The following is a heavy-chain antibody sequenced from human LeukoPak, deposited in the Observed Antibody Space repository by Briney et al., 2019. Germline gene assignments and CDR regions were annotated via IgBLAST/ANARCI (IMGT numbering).Heavy chain of an antibody. CDR2: IYPGDSDT. J-gene: IGHJ4*02. CDR3: ARQRYDSSGYYFAPRWYFDY. CDR1: GYSFTSYW. Sequence: GESLKISCKGSGYSFTSYWIGWVRQMPGKGLEWMGIIYPGDSDTRYSPSFQSQVAISADKSISTAYLQWSSLKASDTAMYYCARQRYDSSGYYFAPRWYFDYWGQGTLVTVSS. V-gene: IGHV5-51*01. D-gene: IGHD3-22*01.